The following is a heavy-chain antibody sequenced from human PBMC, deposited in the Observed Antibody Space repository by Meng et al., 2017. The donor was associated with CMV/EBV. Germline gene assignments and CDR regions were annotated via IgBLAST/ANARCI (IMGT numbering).Heavy chain of an antibody. CDR3: ARPCYDILTDYYYYYGMDV. J-gene: IGHJ6*02. D-gene: IGHD3-9*01. V-gene: IGHV1-69*05. CDR1: GGTFSSYA. CDR2: IIPIFGTA. Sequence: SVKVSCKASGGTFSSYAISWVRQAPGQGLEWMGGIIPIFGTANYAQKFQGRVTITTDESTSTAYMELSSLRSEDTAVYYCARPCYDILTDYYYYYGMDVWGQGTTVTVSS.